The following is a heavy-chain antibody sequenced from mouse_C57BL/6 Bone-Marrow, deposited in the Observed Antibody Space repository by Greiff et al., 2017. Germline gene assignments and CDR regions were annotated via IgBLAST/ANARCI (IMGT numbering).Heavy chain of an antibody. D-gene: IGHD1-1*01. CDR1: GFTFSDYG. Sequence: EVKLMESGGGLVKPGGSLTLSCAASGFTFSDYGMHWVRQAPEQGLEWVAYISSGSSTISYADTVKGRFTISRDKAKDTLFLQMNSLRSEDTAMYYCARHPYYGSSYGCFDYWGQGTTLTVSA. J-gene: IGHJ2*01. CDR2: ISSGSSTI. CDR3: ARHPYYGSSYGCFDY. V-gene: IGHV5-17*01.